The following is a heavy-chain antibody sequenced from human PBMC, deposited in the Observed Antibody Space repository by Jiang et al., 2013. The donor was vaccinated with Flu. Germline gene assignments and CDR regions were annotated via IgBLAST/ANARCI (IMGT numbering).Heavy chain of an antibody. CDR2: FSYDGSST. D-gene: IGHD2-15*01. Sequence: QLLESGGGVVQPGTSLRLSCEASGFTFSSCGMHWVRQAPGKGLEWVAVFSYDGSSTYYADSVKGRFTISRDNSKNTLYLYMSSLRVEDTAVYYCAKEESSGDYRTADYWGQGTLVTVSS. CDR3: AKEESSGDYRTADY. CDR1: GFTFSSCG. V-gene: IGHV3-30*18. J-gene: IGHJ4*02.